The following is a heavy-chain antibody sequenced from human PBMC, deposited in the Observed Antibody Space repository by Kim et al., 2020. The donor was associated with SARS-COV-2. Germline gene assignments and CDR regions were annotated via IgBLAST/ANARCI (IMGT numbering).Heavy chain of an antibody. J-gene: IGHJ5*02. D-gene: IGHD5-12*01. Sequence: SETLSLTCAVSGGSISSGGYSWSWIRQPPGKGLEWIGYIYYSGSTYYNPSLKSRVTISVDRSKNQFSLKLSSVTAADTAVYYCARVVAGSWVDPWGQGTL. CDR2: IYYSGST. CDR1: GGSISSGGYS. CDR3: ARVVAGSWVDP. V-gene: IGHV4-30-2*01.